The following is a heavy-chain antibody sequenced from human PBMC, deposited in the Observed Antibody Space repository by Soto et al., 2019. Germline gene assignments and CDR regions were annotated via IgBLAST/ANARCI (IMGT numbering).Heavy chain of an antibody. CDR3: ARDSRRITMIVHSYGMDV. D-gene: IGHD3-22*01. Sequence: EVQLLESGGGLVQPGGSLRLSCAASGFTFSSYSMNWVRQAPGKGLEWVSSISSSSSYIYYADSVKGRFTISRDNAKNSLYLQMNSPRAEDTAVYYCARDSRRITMIVHSYGMDVWGQGTTVTVSS. CDR1: GFTFSSYS. J-gene: IGHJ6*02. V-gene: IGHV3-21*01. CDR2: ISSSSSYI.